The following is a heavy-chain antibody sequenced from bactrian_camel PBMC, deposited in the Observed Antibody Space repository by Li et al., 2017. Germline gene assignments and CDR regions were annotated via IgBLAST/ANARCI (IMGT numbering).Heavy chain of an antibody. CDR2: LYVPDGNT. Sequence: HVQLVESGGGLVQAGGSLRLSCAASGNTLTSSCMAWFRQAPGKEREGVAALYVPDGNTLYADSVKERFTIPGASAKNTFMLQMNSLTPDDSGMYYCAADFYNLQLARSYSYWGQGTQVTVS. J-gene: IGHJ4*01. CDR1: GNTLTSSC. D-gene: IGHD7*01. V-gene: IGHV3S1*01. CDR3: AADFYNLQLARSYSY.